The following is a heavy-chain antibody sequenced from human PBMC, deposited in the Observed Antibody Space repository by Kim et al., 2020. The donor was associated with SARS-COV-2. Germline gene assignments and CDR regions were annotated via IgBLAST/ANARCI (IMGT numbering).Heavy chain of an antibody. Sequence: YADSQKGRLTISRDNGSNSLYLQMESLRDEDTAVYHCARDLDWAFDYWGQGTPVTVSS. CDR3: ARDLDWAFDY. J-gene: IGHJ4*02. D-gene: IGHD3-3*01. V-gene: IGHV3-48*02.